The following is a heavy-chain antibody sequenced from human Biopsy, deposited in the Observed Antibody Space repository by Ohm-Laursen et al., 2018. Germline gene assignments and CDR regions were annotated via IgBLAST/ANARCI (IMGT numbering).Heavy chain of an antibody. CDR3: ARLTGDPSY. V-gene: IGHV4-59*01. J-gene: IGHJ4*02. Sequence: SETLSLTCTVSGGSIKSYYWNWIRQSPGQGLEWIGFIYYTGNTNYNPSLKRRATISVDTSKNQFSLKVISVTAEDTAVYYCARLTGDPSYWGQGILVTVSS. CDR1: GGSIKSYY. D-gene: IGHD7-27*01. CDR2: IYYTGNT.